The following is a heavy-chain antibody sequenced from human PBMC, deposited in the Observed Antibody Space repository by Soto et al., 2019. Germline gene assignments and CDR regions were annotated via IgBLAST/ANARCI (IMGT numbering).Heavy chain of an antibody. D-gene: IGHD6-13*01. V-gene: IGHV5-51*01. J-gene: IGHJ4*02. CDR1: GYSFTNHC. CDR3: ARHVSALYSSSWYDY. CDR2: IYPGDSDT. Sequence: LGQSLKISYKGSGYSFTNHCIVRMRQMPGKGLEWMGIIYPGDSDTRCSPSFQGQVTISADKSISTAYLQWSSLKASDTAMYYCARHVSALYSSSWYDYWGQGTLVTVSS.